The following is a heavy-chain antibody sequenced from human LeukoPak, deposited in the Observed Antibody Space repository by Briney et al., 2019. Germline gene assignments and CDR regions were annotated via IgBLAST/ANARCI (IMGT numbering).Heavy chain of an antibody. CDR2: IYSGGGT. CDR3: ARLHYDVLTGPFDY. Sequence: PGGSLRLSCAASGITVSTNYMSWVRQAPGKGLEWVSIIYSGGGTYYADSVKGRFTISRENSKNTLWLQMNSLRAEDTAVYYCARLHYDVLTGPFDYWGQGTLVTVPS. J-gene: IGHJ4*02. V-gene: IGHV3-66*04. CDR1: GITVSTNY. D-gene: IGHD3-9*01.